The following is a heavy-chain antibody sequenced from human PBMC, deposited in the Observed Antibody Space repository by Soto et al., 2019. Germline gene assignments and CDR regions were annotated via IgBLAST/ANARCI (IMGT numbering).Heavy chain of an antibody. CDR2: IHHSGST. Sequence: PSETLSLTCALYGGSFDGYYWSWIRQSPGKGLEWIGEIHHSGSTKYNPSLKSRVSISVDKSKNQFSLKLSSVTAADTAVYYCARRPPGPWGQGTLVTVSS. J-gene: IGHJ5*02. CDR3: ARRPPGP. V-gene: IGHV4-34*01. CDR1: GGSFDGYY.